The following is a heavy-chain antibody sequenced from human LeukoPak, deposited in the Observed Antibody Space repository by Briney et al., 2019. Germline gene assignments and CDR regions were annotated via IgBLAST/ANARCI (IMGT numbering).Heavy chain of an antibody. CDR1: GFTFSSYA. Sequence: HAGGSLRLSCAASGFTFSSYAMNWVRQAPGKGLEWVSYISSSGSTISSAASVKGRFPISSDNAKNSLYLQMNSLRAEDTAVYYCARDRTWNGPSGSFDCWGQGTLVTVSS. CDR3: ARDRTWNGPSGSFDC. J-gene: IGHJ4*02. V-gene: IGHV3-48*03. D-gene: IGHD1-1*01. CDR2: ISSSGSTI.